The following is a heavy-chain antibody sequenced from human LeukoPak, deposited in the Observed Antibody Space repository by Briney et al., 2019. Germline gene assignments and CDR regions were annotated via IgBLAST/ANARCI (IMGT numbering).Heavy chain of an antibody. J-gene: IGHJ4*02. Sequence: SVKVSCRASGGTFSSYAISWVRQAPGQGLEWMGGIIPIFGTANYAQKFQGRVTITADESTSTAYMELSSLRSEDTAVYYCASLVTPTLSSWFDYWGQGTLVTVSS. CDR3: ASLVTPTLSSWFDY. V-gene: IGHV1-69*01. D-gene: IGHD4-23*01. CDR1: GGTFSSYA. CDR2: IIPIFGTA.